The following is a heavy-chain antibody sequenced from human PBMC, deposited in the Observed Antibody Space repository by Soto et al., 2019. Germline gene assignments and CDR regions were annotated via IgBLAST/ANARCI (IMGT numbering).Heavy chain of an antibody. D-gene: IGHD4-4*01. V-gene: IGHV4-59*01. Sequence: SETLSLTCTVSGGSMSSYYWSWIRQPPGKGLEWIGYIYYGGNTNYNPSLKSRVTISLDTSKNQFSLRLTAVTAADTAVYYCAKNGNRYINHFEYWGQGTLVTVSS. CDR1: GGSMSSYY. CDR2: IYYGGNT. J-gene: IGHJ4*01. CDR3: AKNGNRYINHFEY.